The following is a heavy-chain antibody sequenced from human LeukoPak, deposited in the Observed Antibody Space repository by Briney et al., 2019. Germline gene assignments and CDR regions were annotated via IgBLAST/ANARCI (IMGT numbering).Heavy chain of an antibody. CDR1: GGSVSGYY. CDR2: VYYSGST. Sequence: SETLSLTCVVSGGSVSGYYWGWIRQPPGRGLEWIGYVYYSGSTNDNPSFKRRITISVDTSRNQFSLQLSSVTAADTAVYYCARIHRYCSGGACYVLDNWGQGTLVAVSS. CDR3: ARIHRYCSGGACYVLDN. D-gene: IGHD2-15*01. J-gene: IGHJ4*02. V-gene: IGHV4-59*02.